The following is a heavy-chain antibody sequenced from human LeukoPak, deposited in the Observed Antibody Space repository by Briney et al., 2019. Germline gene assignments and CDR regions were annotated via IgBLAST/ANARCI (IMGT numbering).Heavy chain of an antibody. D-gene: IGHD2-2*01. CDR1: GGTFSSYA. J-gene: IGHJ4*02. Sequence: ASVKVSCKASGGTFSSYAISWVRQAPGQGLEWMGWISAFNGNTNYAQDFQGRVTMTTDTSTSTAYMELRSLRSDDTAVYYCARDVATQGGYFSSTSCYGAAGYWGQGTLVTVSS. V-gene: IGHV1-18*01. CDR3: ARDVATQGGYFSSTSCYGAAGY. CDR2: ISAFNGNT.